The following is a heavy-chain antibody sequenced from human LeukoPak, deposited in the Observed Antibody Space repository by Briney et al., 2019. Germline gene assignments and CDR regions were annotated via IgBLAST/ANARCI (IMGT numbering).Heavy chain of an antibody. D-gene: IGHD3-22*01. Sequence: GGSLRLSCAASGFIFNDYYLDWVRQAPGKGLEWVSVIYSGGSTYYADSVKGRFTISRDNSKNTLYLQMNSLRAEDTAVYYCARVWDGDYYDSSGPIGNWGQGTLVTVSS. J-gene: IGHJ4*02. CDR1: GFIFNDYY. V-gene: IGHV3-53*01. CDR3: ARVWDGDYYDSSGPIGN. CDR2: IYSGGST.